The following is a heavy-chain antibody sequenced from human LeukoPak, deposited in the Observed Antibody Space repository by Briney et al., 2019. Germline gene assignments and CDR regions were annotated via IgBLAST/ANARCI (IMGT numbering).Heavy chain of an antibody. V-gene: IGHV3-30*18. CDR3: SKDMDYYDSSGYSDY. CDR1: GFNFSTYG. D-gene: IGHD3-22*01. CDR2: ISYDGGNK. Sequence: GGSLRLSWAASGFNFSTYGLHWIRQAPGKGLEWVAVISYDGGNKYYADSVQGRFTNSRDNSKNRLYLQMHSLRAEDTALYYCSKDMDYYDSSGYSDYWGQGTLVTVSS. J-gene: IGHJ4*02.